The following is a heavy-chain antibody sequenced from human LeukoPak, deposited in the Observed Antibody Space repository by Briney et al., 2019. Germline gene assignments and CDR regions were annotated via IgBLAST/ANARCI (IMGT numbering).Heavy chain of an antibody. CDR1: GFIFNTNG. J-gene: IGHJ4*02. CDR2: IAGGDEST. V-gene: IGHV3-23*01. D-gene: IGHD3-9*01. Sequence: GGSLRLSCAISGFIFNTNGMNWVRQSPGKGLEWLATIAGGDESTYYADSVKGRFAISRDNSKNTVFLHMNSLRVEDTAVYYCAKSGSVLRYFDRLDYWGQGTLVTVSS. CDR3: AKSGSVLRYFDRLDY.